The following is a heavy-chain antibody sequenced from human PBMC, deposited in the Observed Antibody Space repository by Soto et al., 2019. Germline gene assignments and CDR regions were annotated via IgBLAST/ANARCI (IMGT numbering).Heavy chain of an antibody. Sequence: PGGSLRLSCAASGFTFSSYAMRCVRHSPGKWLEWVSAISGSGGSTYYADSVKGRFTISRDNSKNTLYLQMNSLRAEDTAVYYCARGGETGNSDYYSYYGMEVWGQATTVTGS. J-gene: IGHJ6*01. CDR1: GFTFSSYA. CDR2: ISGSGGST. V-gene: IGHV3-23*01. D-gene: IGHD2-21*01. CDR3: ARGGETGNSDYYSYYGMEV.